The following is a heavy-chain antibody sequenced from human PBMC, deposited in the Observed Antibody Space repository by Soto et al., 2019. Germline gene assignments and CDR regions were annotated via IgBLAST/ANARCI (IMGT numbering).Heavy chain of an antibody. CDR3: FGGNGGPQ. CDR2: IKPDGSAT. J-gene: IGHJ4*02. Sequence: GGSLRLSCATSDFTFRNYWMNWVRQAPGKGLEWVANIKPDGSATNYVDSVKGRFTISRDNVRNSVSLQMNSLRVEDTAVYFCFGGNGGPQWGQGTLVTVSS. V-gene: IGHV3-7*03. D-gene: IGHD3-16*01. CDR1: DFTFRNYW.